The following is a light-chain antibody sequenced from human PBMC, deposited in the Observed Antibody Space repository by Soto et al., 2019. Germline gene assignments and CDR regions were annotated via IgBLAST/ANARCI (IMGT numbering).Light chain of an antibody. Sequence: QSVLTQPASVSGSPGQSITISCTGTSSDVGGYNYVSWYQQHPGKAPKLMLYEVSNRPSGVSNRFSGSKSGNTASLTISGLQAEDEADYYCSSYTTISTYVFGICPNVTVL. CDR3: SSYTTISTYV. J-gene: IGLJ1*01. CDR2: EVS. CDR1: SSDVGGYNY. V-gene: IGLV2-14*01.